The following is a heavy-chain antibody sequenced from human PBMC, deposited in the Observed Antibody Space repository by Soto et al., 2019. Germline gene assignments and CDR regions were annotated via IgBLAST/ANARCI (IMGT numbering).Heavy chain of an antibody. V-gene: IGHV3-9*01. CDR1: GFTFENFA. CDR2: IDWNSGTI. J-gene: IGHJ5*02. Sequence: EMQLVESGGGLVQPGRPLRLSCAVSGFTFENFALHWVRQAPGKGLEWVSGIDWNSGTIAYADSVKGRFTLSRDSATSSLYLHLDGLRPEDTAFYYCAKAPTVVTHWFDPWGQGTLVTVSS. D-gene: IGHD2-21*02. CDR3: AKAPTVVTHWFDP.